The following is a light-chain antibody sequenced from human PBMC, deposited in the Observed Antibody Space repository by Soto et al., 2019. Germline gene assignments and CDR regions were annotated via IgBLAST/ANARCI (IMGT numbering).Light chain of an antibody. CDR2: LGS. Sequence: DIVLTQSPLSLPVTPGEPAAISCRSSQSLLDSNGNNYLDWYLQKPGQSPQLLIYLGSTRASGVPDRFSGSGSGTDFTLKISRVEAEDVGVYYCMQALQTPLSFGGGTEVEI. CDR1: QSLLDSNGNNY. CDR3: MQALQTPLS. V-gene: IGKV2-28*01. J-gene: IGKJ4*01.